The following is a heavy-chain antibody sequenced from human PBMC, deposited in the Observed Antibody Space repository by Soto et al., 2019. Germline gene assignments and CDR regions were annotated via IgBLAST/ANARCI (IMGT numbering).Heavy chain of an antibody. Sequence: QVQLQESGPGLVKPSQTLSLTCTVSGGSISVGVYYWNWIRQLPGKGPEWIGYTYHTGSTYYNPYLESRVNISVDPSKNQFSLRLSSVTAADTAVYYCARIGNPDASLYFDYWGKGTLVNVSS. CDR2: TYHTGST. CDR3: ARIGNPDASLYFDY. V-gene: IGHV4-31*03. CDR1: GGSISVGVYY. D-gene: IGHD2-2*01. J-gene: IGHJ4*02.